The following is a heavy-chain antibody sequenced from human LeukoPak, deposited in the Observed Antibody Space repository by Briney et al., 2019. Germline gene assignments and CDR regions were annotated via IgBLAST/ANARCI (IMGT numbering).Heavy chain of an antibody. J-gene: IGHJ4*02. V-gene: IGHV1-69*04. CDR3: ARVGQLWSPFDY. Sequence: SVKVPCKASGGTFSSYAISWVRQAPGQGLEWMGRIIPILGIANYAQKFQGRVTITADKSTSTAYMELSSLRSEDTAVYYCARVGQLWSPFDYWGQGTLVTVSS. D-gene: IGHD5-18*01. CDR2: IIPILGIA. CDR1: GGTFSSYA.